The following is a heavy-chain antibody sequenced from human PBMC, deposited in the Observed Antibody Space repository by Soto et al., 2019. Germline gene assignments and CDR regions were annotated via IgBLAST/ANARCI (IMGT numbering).Heavy chain of an antibody. CDR1: GGSISSSNW. Sequence: QVQLQESGPGLVKPSGTLSLTCAVSGGSISSSNWWSWVRQPPGKGLEWIGEVYHSGSTNYNPSLKSRVTISVDKSKNQFSLKLSSVTAADTAVYYCARSLGYFGSGSYYKGVDYWGQGTLVTVSS. CDR3: ARSLGYFGSGSYYKGVDY. V-gene: IGHV4-4*02. CDR2: VYHSGST. J-gene: IGHJ4*02. D-gene: IGHD3-10*01.